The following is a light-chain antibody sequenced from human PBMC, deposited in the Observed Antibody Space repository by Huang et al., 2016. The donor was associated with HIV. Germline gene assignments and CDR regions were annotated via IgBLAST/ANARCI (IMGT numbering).Light chain of an antibody. CDR3: QQSHSSPWT. CDR1: QSIRSY. CDR2: DAS. V-gene: IGKV1-39*01. Sequence: DIQMTQSPSSLYASVGDRVTITCRASQSIRSYLNWYQQKPGKAPQLLVYDASSLQSGVPPRFSGSGSGSDFTLTISSLQREDVATYFCQQSHSSPWTFGQGTKVEIK. J-gene: IGKJ1*01.